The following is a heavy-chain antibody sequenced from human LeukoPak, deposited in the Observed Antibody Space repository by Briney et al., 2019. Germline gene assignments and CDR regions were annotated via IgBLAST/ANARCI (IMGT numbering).Heavy chain of an antibody. Sequence: GASVKVSCKASGYTFTIYDINWVRQATGQGLEWMGWMNPNSGNTGYAQKFQGRVTITRNTSISTAYMELSSLRSEDTAVYYCARGSGSYGGYYFDYWGQGTLVTVSS. J-gene: IGHJ4*02. CDR3: ARGSGSYGGYYFDY. CDR2: MNPNSGNT. V-gene: IGHV1-8*03. D-gene: IGHD1-26*01. CDR1: GYTFTIYD.